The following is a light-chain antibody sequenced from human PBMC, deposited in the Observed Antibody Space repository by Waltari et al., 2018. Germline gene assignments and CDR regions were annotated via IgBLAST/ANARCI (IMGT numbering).Light chain of an antibody. J-gene: IGLJ2*01. CDR2: DVN. Sequence: QSALTQPASVSGSPGQSITISCTGTSSDVDAYNYVSWYQQHPGKVPKVMIYDVNNRPSWVSNRFSCSKSGNTASLTISGLQSEDEADYYCSSFTSRRTLVFGGGTKLTVL. CDR3: SSFTSRRTLV. CDR1: SSDVDAYNY. V-gene: IGLV2-14*01.